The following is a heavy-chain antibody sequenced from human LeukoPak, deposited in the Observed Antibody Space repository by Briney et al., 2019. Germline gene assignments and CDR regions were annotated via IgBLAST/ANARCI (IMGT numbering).Heavy chain of an antibody. D-gene: IGHD5-12*01. V-gene: IGHV4-59*01. Sequence: SETLSLTCTVSGGSISSYYWSWIRQPPGKGLEWIGYIYYSGSTNYNPSLKSRVTISVDTSKNQFSLKLSSVTAADTAVYYCASVPGGYDRPAFDIWGQGTMVTVSS. CDR2: IYYSGST. CDR1: GGSISSYY. J-gene: IGHJ3*02. CDR3: ASVPGGYDRPAFDI.